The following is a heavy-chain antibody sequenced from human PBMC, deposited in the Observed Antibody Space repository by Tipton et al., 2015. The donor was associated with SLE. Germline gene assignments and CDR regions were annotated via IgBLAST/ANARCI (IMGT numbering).Heavy chain of an antibody. Sequence: QLVQSGAEVKKPGESLKISCKGSGFTFTSYWIGWVRQLPGKGLEWMGIIYPGDSDTRYSLSFQGQVTISADKSITTAYLQWSSLKASDTAMYYCAKGKSGSYRDVFNIWGQGTMVAVSS. J-gene: IGHJ3*02. CDR2: IYPGDSDT. V-gene: IGHV5-51*03. D-gene: IGHD3-10*01. CDR1: GFTFTSYW. CDR3: AKGKSGSYRDVFNI.